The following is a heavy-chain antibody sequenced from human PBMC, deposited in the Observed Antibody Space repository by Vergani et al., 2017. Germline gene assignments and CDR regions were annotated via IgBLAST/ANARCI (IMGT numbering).Heavy chain of an antibody. V-gene: IGHV4-61*02. J-gene: IGHJ3*02. CDR1: GGSISSGSYY. Sequence: QVQLQESGPGLVKPSQTLSLTCTVSGGSISSGSYYWSWIRQPAGKGLELIGRIYTSGGTNYNPSLKSRVTISVDTSKNQCSLKLSSVTAADTAVYYCARDPKLGGAFDIWGQGTMVTVSS. CDR3: ARDPKLGGAFDI. CDR2: IYTSGGT. D-gene: IGHD7-27*01.